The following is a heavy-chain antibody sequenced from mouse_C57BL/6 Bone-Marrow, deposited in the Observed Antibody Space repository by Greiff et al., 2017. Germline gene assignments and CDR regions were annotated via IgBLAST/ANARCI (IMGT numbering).Heavy chain of an antibody. CDR2: IYPRSGNT. D-gene: IGHD2-4*01. CDR1: GYTFTSYG. Sequence: QVQLKQSGAELARPGASVKLSCKASGYTFTSYGISWVKQSTGQGLEWIGEIYPRSGNTYYNEKFKGKATLTADKSSSTAYMELRSLTSEDSAVYFGARGDYDYDGYFDDWGQGTTLTVSS. V-gene: IGHV1-81*01. CDR3: ARGDYDYDGYFDD. J-gene: IGHJ2*01.